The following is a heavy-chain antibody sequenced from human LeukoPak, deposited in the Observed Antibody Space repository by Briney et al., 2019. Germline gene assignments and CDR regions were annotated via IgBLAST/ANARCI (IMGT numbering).Heavy chain of an antibody. J-gene: IGHJ5*02. D-gene: IGHD2-2*01. V-gene: IGHV5-51*01. CDR2: IYPGDSDT. CDR1: GYSFTSYW. CDR3: ARHFSSGPLSGVVPPNWFDP. Sequence: GESLKISCKGSGYSFTSYWIGWVRQLPGKGLEWMGIIYPGDSDTRYSPSFQGQVTISADKSISTAYLQWSSLKASDTAMYYCARHFSSGPLSGVVPPNWFDPWGQGTLVTVSS.